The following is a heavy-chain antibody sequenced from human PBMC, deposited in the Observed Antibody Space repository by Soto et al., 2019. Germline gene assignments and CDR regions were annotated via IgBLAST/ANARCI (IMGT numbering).Heavy chain of an antibody. D-gene: IGHD2-2*01. V-gene: IGHV1-18*01. Sequence: ASVKVSCKASGYTFTSYGISWVRQAPGQGLEWMGWISAYNGNTNYAQKLQGRVTMTTDTSTSTAYMELRSLRSDDTAVYYCASFLISYCSSTGCYLRGGYYYYYMDVWGKGTTVTVSS. CDR2: ISAYNGNT. CDR1: GYTFTSYG. CDR3: ASFLISYCSSTGCYLRGGYYYYYMDV. J-gene: IGHJ6*03.